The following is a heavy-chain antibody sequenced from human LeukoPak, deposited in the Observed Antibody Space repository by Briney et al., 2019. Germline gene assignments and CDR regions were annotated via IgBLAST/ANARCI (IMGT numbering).Heavy chain of an antibody. Sequence: SETLSLTCTVSGGSIRSSYYYWGWIRQPPGKGLEWIGSIYDSGSTYYNPSLKSRVTISVDTSKNQFSLKLNSVTAADTAVYYCARQDSSGYHPYFDYWGQGTLVTVSS. D-gene: IGHD3-22*01. CDR2: IYDSGST. CDR3: ARQDSSGYHPYFDY. J-gene: IGHJ4*02. CDR1: GGSIRSSYYY. V-gene: IGHV4-39*01.